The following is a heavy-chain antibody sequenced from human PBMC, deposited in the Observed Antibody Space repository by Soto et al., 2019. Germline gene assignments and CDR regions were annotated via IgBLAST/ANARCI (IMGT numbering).Heavy chain of an antibody. CDR2: ISAYNGNT. CDR1: GYTFSNYG. V-gene: IGHV1-18*01. J-gene: IGHJ6*02. D-gene: IGHD2-2*01. CDR3: ASSFTSSQWRYGMDV. Sequence: QVQLVQSGAEVKKPGASVKVSCKASGYTFSNYGFSWVRQAPGQRLEWMGWISAYNGNTNYAQKVQGRVTMTTDTSTGTAYMKLRSLRSHDTAVYYCASSFTSSQWRYGMDVWGQGTTVTVSS.